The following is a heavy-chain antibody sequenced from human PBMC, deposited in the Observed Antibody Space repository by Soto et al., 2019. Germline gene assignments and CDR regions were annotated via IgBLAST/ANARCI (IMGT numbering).Heavy chain of an antibody. J-gene: IGHJ5*02. CDR1: GFTFRSYA. D-gene: IGHD2-15*01. V-gene: IGHV3-30-3*01. CDR3: ARDRRYCSGGSCSNWFAP. CDR2: ISYDGSNK. Sequence: GSLRLSCAASGFTFRSYAMHWVRQSPGKGLEWVAVISYDGSNKYYADSVKGRFTISRDNSKNTLYLQMNSLRAEDTAVYYCARDRRYCSGGSCSNWFAPWGQGTLVTVSS.